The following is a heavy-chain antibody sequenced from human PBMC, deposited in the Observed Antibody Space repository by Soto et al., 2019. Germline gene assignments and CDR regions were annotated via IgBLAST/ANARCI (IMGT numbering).Heavy chain of an antibody. J-gene: IGHJ4*02. CDR3: ARDFTKSSSWPYYFDY. Sequence: QVQLVQSGAEVKKPGASVKVSCKASGYTFTTYGISWVRQAPGKGLEWMGWISAYSGSTKFAQKLQGRVTMTNATSTPKAYMELRILTSDDTAVYYCARDFTKSSSWPYYFDYWGQGTLVTVSS. CDR1: GYTFTTYG. V-gene: IGHV1-18*01. CDR2: ISAYSGST. D-gene: IGHD6-13*01.